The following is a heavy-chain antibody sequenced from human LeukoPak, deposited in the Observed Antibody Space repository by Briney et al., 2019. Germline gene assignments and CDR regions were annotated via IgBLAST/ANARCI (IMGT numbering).Heavy chain of an antibody. J-gene: IGHJ5*02. Sequence: GGSLRLSCAASGFTFSSYGMHWVRQAPGKGLEWVAFIRYDGSNKYYADSVKGRFTISRDNSKNTLYLQMNSLRAEDTAVYYCARPYDSSGYYYLWGQGTLVTVSS. CDR3: ARPYDSSGYYYL. CDR1: GFTFSSYG. V-gene: IGHV3-30*02. CDR2: IRYDGSNK. D-gene: IGHD3-22*01.